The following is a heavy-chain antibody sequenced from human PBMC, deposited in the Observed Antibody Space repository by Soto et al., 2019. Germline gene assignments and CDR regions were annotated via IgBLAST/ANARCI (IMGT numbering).Heavy chain of an antibody. CDR1: GFTFSYYG. CDR3: ERAADTTGHYSHFDL. J-gene: IGHJ4*02. D-gene: IGHD3-9*01. CDR2: MHTGGNEK. V-gene: IGHV3-33*08. Sequence: QVQLVESGGGVVQPGGSLRLSCAASGFTFSYYGFHWVRQAPGKGLEGVAVMHTGGNEKYYVDSVKGRFTVYRDDSRNMVYLEMSGLRAEDTAEYFCERAADTTGHYSHFDLWGRGALVAVS.